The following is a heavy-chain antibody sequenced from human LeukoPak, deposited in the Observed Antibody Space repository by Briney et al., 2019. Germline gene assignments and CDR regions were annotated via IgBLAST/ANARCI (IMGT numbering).Heavy chain of an antibody. Sequence: NPSETLSLTCTVSGGSMSSYYWSWIRQPPGKGLEWLGSIYYSGSTNYNPSLKSRVTVSVDTSNNQLSLRLSSVTAADTAVYYCARDHRGYSYGLFDNWGQGTLVTVSS. D-gene: IGHD5-18*01. J-gene: IGHJ4*02. CDR1: GGSMSSYY. CDR2: IYYSGST. V-gene: IGHV4-59*01. CDR3: ARDHRGYSYGLFDN.